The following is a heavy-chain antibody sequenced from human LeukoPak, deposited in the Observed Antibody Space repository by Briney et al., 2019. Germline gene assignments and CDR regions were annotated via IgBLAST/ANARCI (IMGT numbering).Heavy chain of an antibody. D-gene: IGHD3-3*01. CDR1: GYRFTSYW. Sequence: GESLKISCKGSGYRFTSYWIGWVRQMPGKALEWMGIIYPGDSDIRYSPSFQGQVTISADKSISTAYLQWSSLKASDTAMYYCARFLEIAYYFDYWGQGTLVTVSS. V-gene: IGHV5-51*01. J-gene: IGHJ4*02. CDR3: ARFLEIAYYFDY. CDR2: IYPGDSDI.